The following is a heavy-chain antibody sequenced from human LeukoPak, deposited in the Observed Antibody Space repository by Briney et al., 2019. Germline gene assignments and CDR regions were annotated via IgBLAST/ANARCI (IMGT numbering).Heavy chain of an antibody. J-gene: IGHJ4*02. D-gene: IGHD3-9*01. V-gene: IGHV1-58*01. Sequence: SVKVSCMASGFTFTSSAVQWVRQARGQRLEWIGWIVVGSGNTNYAQKFQERVTITRDMSTSTAYMELSSLRSEDTAVYYCAADDGDILTAPGDYWGQGTLVTVSS. CDR1: GFTFTSSA. CDR2: IVVGSGNT. CDR3: AADDGDILTAPGDY.